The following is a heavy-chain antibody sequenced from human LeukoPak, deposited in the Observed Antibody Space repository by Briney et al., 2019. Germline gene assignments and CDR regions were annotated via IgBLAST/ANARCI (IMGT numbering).Heavy chain of an antibody. D-gene: IGHD1-26*01. CDR2: IKQDGSEK. CDR3: ARGVGATETDAFDI. J-gene: IGHJ3*02. V-gene: IGHV3-7*01. Sequence: GGSLRLSCAASGFTFSSYWMSWVRQAPGKGLEWVANIKQDGSEKYYVDSVKGRFTISRDNAKNSLDLQMNSLRAEDTAVYYCARGVGATETDAFDIWGQGTMVTVSS. CDR1: GFTFSSYW.